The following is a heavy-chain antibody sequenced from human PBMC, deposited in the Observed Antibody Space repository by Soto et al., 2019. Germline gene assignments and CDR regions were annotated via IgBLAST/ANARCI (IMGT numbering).Heavy chain of an antibody. Sequence: PXGSLRLTCAASGFTFGSYAMSWVRQAPGKGLEWVSAISGSGGSTYYADSVKGRFTISRDNSKNTLYLQMNSLRAEDTAVYYCAKALAVAMVPAAIGGGMDVWGQGTTVTVSS. V-gene: IGHV3-23*01. CDR1: GFTFGSYA. J-gene: IGHJ6*02. CDR2: ISGSGGST. CDR3: AKALAVAMVPAAIGGGMDV. D-gene: IGHD2-2*01.